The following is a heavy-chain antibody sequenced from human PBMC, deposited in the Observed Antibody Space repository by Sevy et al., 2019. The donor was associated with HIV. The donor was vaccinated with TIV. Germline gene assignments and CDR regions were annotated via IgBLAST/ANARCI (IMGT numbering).Heavy chain of an antibody. J-gene: IGHJ4*02. D-gene: IGHD6-19*01. CDR3: ARDRGAVAGDYFDL. CDR1: GFTFSHYY. CDR2: ITYSGSTL. V-gene: IGHV3-11*01. Sequence: GGSLRLSCAASGFTFSHYYMSWIRQAPGKGLEWLSYITYSGSTLSYADSVRGRFTISRDNAKNSLYLQMNSLRAEDTAVYYCARDRGAVAGDYFDLWGQGTLVTVSS.